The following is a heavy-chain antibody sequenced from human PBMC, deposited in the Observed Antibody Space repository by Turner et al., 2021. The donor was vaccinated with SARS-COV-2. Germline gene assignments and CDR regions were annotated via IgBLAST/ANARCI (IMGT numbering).Heavy chain of an antibody. CDR3: ARAHDLEPPGY. D-gene: IGHD3-3*01. CDR2: IDYSGRT. CDR1: GVSISSGDYY. J-gene: IGHJ4*02. Sequence: QVQLQESGPGLVKPSQTLSLTCSVSGVSISSGDYYWTWVRQHPGKGLEWIGYIDYSGRTYYNPSLKSRVTMSVDTSKNKLSLKVSSVTAADTAVYYCARAHDLEPPGYWGQGTLVTVSS. V-gene: IGHV4-31*03.